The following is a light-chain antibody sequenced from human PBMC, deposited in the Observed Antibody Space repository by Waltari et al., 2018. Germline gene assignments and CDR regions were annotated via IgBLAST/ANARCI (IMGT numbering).Light chain of an antibody. CDR2: DAS. CDR3: QKYVNLPAT. Sequence: SWRASQSVGKYLVWYQQKPGQAPRLLIYDASTRATGIPDRFSGSGSGTDFSLTISRLEPEDFAVYYCQKYVNLPATFGQGTRVEIK. V-gene: IGKV3-20*01. J-gene: IGKJ1*01. CDR1: QSVGKY.